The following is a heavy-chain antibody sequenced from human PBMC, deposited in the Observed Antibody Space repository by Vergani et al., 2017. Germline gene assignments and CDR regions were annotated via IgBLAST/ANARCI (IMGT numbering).Heavy chain of an antibody. CDR1: GFTFSSYA. CDR2: ISPGASTV. J-gene: IGHJ6*02. V-gene: IGHV3-48*01. Sequence: EVQLLESGGGLVQPGGSLRLSCAASGFTFSSYAMSWVRQAPGKGLEWVSHISPGASTVSYTDSVTGRFTVSRDNDNNSLTLEMTTLRVEDTAVYYCAKNPGISTTRHYYAMDVWGQGTTVTVSS. CDR3: AKNPGISTTRHYYAMDV. D-gene: IGHD1-1*01.